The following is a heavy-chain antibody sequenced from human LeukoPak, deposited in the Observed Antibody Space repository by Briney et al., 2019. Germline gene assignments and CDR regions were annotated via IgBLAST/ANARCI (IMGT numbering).Heavy chain of an antibody. CDR3: ARQTGTLRNWFDP. Sequence: WASVKVSFTASGYTFTSYGISWVRQAPGQGLEWMGWISAYNGNTNYAQKLQGRVTMTTDTSTSTAYMELRSLRSDDTAVYYCARQTGTLRNWFDPWGQGTLVTVSS. D-gene: IGHD1-14*01. V-gene: IGHV1-18*01. CDR1: GYTFTSYG. J-gene: IGHJ5*02. CDR2: ISAYNGNT.